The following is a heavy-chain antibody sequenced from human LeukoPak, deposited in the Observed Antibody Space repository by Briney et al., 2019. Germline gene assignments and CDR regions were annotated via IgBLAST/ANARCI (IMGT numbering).Heavy chain of an antibody. CDR1: GGSFSGYY. J-gene: IGHJ4*02. CDR3: ARDATIFGVVISYFDY. V-gene: IGHV4-34*01. D-gene: IGHD3-3*01. Sequence: SETLSLTCAVYGGSFSGYYWSWIRQPLGKGLEWIGSIYYSGSTYYNPSLKSRVTISVDTSKNQFSLKLSSVTAADTAVYYCARDATIFGVVISYFDYWGQGTLVTVSS. CDR2: IYYSGST.